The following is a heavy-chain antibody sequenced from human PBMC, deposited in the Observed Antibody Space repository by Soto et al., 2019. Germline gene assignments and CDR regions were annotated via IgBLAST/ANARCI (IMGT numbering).Heavy chain of an antibody. D-gene: IGHD3-16*01. Sequence: QLQLQESGPGLVKPSETLSLTCTVSGGSISSSSYYWGWIRQPPGKGLEWIGSIYYSGSTYYNPSLKSRVTISVDTSKNQFSLKLSSVTAADTAVYYRARHGAHDAFDIWGQGTMVTVSS. CDR1: GGSISSSSYY. V-gene: IGHV4-39*01. CDR3: ARHGAHDAFDI. J-gene: IGHJ3*02. CDR2: IYYSGST.